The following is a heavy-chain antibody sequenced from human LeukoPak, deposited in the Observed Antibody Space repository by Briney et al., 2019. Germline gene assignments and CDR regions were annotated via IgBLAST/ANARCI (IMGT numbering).Heavy chain of an antibody. J-gene: IGHJ4*02. Sequence: ASVKVSCMASGYTFSDYYIYWVRQAPGQGLEWMGWINPKSGDTKYVQRFQGRVTMTRDTSINTAYKELSSLTSDDTAVYYYAVGKWQQYWGHFDRWGQGTLVIVSS. CDR2: INPKSGDT. CDR1: GYTFSDYY. V-gene: IGHV1-2*02. D-gene: IGHD5-24*01. CDR3: AVGKWQQYWGHFDR.